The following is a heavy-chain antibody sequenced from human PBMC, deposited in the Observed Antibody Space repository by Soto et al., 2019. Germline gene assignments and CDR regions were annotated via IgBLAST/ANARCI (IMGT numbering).Heavy chain of an antibody. V-gene: IGHV1-69*13. J-gene: IGHJ4*02. CDR2: IIPILGTA. CDR1: GGTFSSYA. CDR3: ARDVRDCSSTSCRYYFDY. Sequence: SVKVSCKASGGTFSSYAISWVRQAPGQGLEWMGGIIPILGTANYAQKFQGRVTITADESTSTAYMELSSLRSEDTAVYYCARDVRDCSSTSCRYYFDYWGQGTLVTVSS. D-gene: IGHD2-2*01.